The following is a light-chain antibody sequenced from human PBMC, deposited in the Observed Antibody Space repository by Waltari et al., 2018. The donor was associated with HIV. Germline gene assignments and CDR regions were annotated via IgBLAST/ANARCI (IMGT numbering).Light chain of an antibody. CDR1: ALPNQY. CDR3: ESADNSGTYWV. J-gene: IGLJ3*02. CDR2: KDT. Sequence: SYELTQPPSVSVSPGQTAKITCSGDALPNQYAHWYQQKPGQAPLLVIYKDTQRPSGIPERFSGSHSGTTVTLIISGVQAEDEADYYGESADNSGTYWVFGGGTKLSVL. V-gene: IGLV3-25*03.